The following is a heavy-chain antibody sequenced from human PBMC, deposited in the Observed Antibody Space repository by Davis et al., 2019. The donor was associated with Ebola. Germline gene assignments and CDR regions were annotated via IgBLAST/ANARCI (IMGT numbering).Heavy chain of an antibody. D-gene: IGHD5-12*01. V-gene: IGHV4-59*01. CDR3: ARDGGYSGYDLYYYYGMDV. CDR2: IYYSGST. CDR1: GGSISSYY. Sequence: MPSETLSLTCTVSGGSISSYYWSWIRQPPGKGLEWIGYIYYSGSTNYNPSLKSRVTISVDTSKNQSSLKLSSVTAADTAVYYCARDGGYSGYDLYYYYGMDVWGQGTTVTVSS. J-gene: IGHJ6*02.